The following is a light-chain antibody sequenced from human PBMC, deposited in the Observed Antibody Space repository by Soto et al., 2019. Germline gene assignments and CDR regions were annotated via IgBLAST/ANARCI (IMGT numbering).Light chain of an antibody. CDR2: EVS. V-gene: IGLV2-14*03. J-gene: IGLJ2*01. CDR3: ISYTSSNTWI. Sequence: QSVLTQPASVSGSPGQSITISCTGTSNDVGGYNFVSWYQQHPGKAPKLMLYEVSHRPSGVSDRFSGSKSANTASLTIFGLQADDEADYYCISYTSSNTWIFGGGTKLTVL. CDR1: SNDVGGYNF.